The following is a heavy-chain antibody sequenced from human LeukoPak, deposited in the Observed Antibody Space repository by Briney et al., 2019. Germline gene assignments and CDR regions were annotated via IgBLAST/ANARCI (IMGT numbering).Heavy chain of an antibody. J-gene: IGHJ6*03. CDR2: ISGSGGST. CDR1: GFTFSSYA. Sequence: GGSLRLSCPVSGFTFSSYAMSWVRQAPGKGLEWVSAISGSGGSTYYADSVKGRFTISRDNSKNTLYLQMNSLRAEDTAVYYCAYSRAPKQLVPSGYYYYYMDVWGKGTTVTVSS. V-gene: IGHV3-23*01. D-gene: IGHD6-13*01. CDR3: AYSRAPKQLVPSGYYYYYMDV.